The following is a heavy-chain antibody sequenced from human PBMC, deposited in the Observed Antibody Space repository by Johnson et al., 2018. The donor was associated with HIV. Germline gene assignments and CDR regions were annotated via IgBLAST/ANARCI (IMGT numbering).Heavy chain of an antibody. CDR3: ARDRGYWDAFDI. CDR2: ISSSGGTI. V-gene: IGHV3-11*04. Sequence: QVQLVESGGGLVKPGGFLRLSCAASRFTFSDYYMSWIRQTPGKGLEWVSYISSSGGTIYYADSVKGRFSISRDNAKNSLYLQMNSLRAEDTAVYYCARDRGYWDAFDIWGQGTMVTVSS. CDR1: RFTFSDYY. J-gene: IGHJ3*02. D-gene: IGHD3-22*01.